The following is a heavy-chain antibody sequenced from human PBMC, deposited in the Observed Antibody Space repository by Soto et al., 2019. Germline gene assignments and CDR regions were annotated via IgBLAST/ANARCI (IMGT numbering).Heavy chain of an antibody. D-gene: IGHD3-3*01. CDR3: ARGDFGVEPN. Sequence: SETLSLTCAVYGGSLSGYYWSWVRQPPGKGLEWIGQINHSGSTNYNPSLKSRLTISVDTSKSQFSLMLISVTAADTAVYYCARGDFGVEPNWSQGTLVTVPQ. J-gene: IGHJ4*02. CDR1: GGSLSGYY. CDR2: INHSGST. V-gene: IGHV4-34*01.